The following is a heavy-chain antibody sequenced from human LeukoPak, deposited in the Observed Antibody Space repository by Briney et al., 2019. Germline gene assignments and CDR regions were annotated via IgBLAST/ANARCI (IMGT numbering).Heavy chain of an antibody. CDR2: IATSSSNT. V-gene: IGHV3-23*01. CDR1: GFTFSSYA. J-gene: IGHJ4*02. CDR3: ATYRRGPTYYFDY. Sequence: PGGSLRLSCAASGFTFSSYAMSWVRQAPGKGLDWVSVIATSSSNTYYSDSVKGRFTISRDDSTNTLFLYMNSLRADDTAVYYRATYRRGPTYYFDYWGQGTLVTVSS. D-gene: IGHD3-16*02.